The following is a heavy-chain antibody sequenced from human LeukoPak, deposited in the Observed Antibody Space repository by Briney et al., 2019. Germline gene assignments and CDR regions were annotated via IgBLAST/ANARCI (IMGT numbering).Heavy chain of an antibody. Sequence: GGSLRLSRAASGFNFSSFGMHWVRQAPGEGLEWVAYIGYTGTNTYYADSVKGRFTISRDNSKNTLYLQMNSLRTEDTAVYYCAKREAVAAMSDFDYWGQGTLVTVSS. CDR3: AKREAVAAMSDFDY. J-gene: IGHJ4*02. V-gene: IGHV3-30*02. CDR2: IGYTGTNT. CDR1: GFNFSSFG. D-gene: IGHD6-19*01.